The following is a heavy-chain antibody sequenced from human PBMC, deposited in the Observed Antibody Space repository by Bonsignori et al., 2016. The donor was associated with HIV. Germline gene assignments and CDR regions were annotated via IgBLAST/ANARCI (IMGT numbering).Heavy chain of an antibody. CDR3: ARLDGSGSYSFYYYYYYMDV. D-gene: IGHD3-10*01. V-gene: IGHV3-11*01. CDR2: ISSSGSTI. Sequence: RQAPGKGLEWVSYISSSGSTIYYADSVKGRFTISRDNAKNSLYLQMNSLRAEDTAVYYCARLDGSGSYSFYYYYYYMDVWGKGTTVTVSS. J-gene: IGHJ6*03.